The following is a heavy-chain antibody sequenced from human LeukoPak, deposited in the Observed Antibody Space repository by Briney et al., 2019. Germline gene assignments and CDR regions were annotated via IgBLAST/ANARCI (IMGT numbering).Heavy chain of an antibody. CDR1: GFSLSTSGVC. J-gene: IGHJ4*02. CDR3: AHRIAARLDFDY. V-gene: IGHV2-5*01. Sequence: SGPTLVKPTQTLTLTCTFSGFSLSTSGVCVGWIRQPPGKALEWLALIYWNDDKRYSPSLKSRLTITKDTSKNQVVLTMTNMDPVDTATYYCAHRIAARLDFDYWGQGTLVTVSS. D-gene: IGHD6-6*01. CDR2: IYWNDDK.